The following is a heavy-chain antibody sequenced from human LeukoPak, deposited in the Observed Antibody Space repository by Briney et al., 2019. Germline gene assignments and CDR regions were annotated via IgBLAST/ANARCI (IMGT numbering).Heavy chain of an antibody. CDR2: ITHSGST. CDR1: GGSFSDHY. J-gene: IGHJ4*02. Sequence: SETLSLTCAVYGGSFSDHYWSWIRQSPGKGLEWIGEITHSGSTSYNPSLNGRLTISKDASKNQFSLKLSFVTAADTAVYYCASVPLRDGHLLNHFDYWGQGTLVTVSS. D-gene: IGHD1-14*01. V-gene: IGHV4-34*01. CDR3: ASVPLRDGHLLNHFDY.